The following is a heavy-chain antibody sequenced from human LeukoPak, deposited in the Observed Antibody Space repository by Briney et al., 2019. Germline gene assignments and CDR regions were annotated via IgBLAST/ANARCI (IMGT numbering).Heavy chain of an antibody. D-gene: IGHD6-6*01. Sequence: ASVKVSCKASGYTFTSYDINWVRQATGQGLEWMGWMNPNSGNTGYAQKFQGRVTITRNTSISTAYMELSSLRSEDTAVYYCARGEYSSSSVYFDYWGQGTLVTVSS. J-gene: IGHJ4*02. CDR3: ARGEYSSSSVYFDY. CDR1: GYTFTSYD. V-gene: IGHV1-8*03. CDR2: MNPNSGNT.